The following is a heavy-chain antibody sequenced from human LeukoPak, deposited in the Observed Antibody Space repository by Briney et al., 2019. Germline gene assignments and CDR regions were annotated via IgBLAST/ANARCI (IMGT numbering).Heavy chain of an antibody. D-gene: IGHD2-2*01. CDR1: GGSISSYY. V-gene: IGHV4-59*01. CDR2: IYYSGST. J-gene: IGHJ5*02. Sequence: SETLSLTCTVSGGSISSYYWSWIRQPPGKGLEWIGYIYYSGSTNYNPSLKSRVTISVDTSKNQFSLKLSSVTAAGTAVYYCARWAGERDCSSTSCPRNWFDPWGQGTLVTVSS. CDR3: ARWAGERDCSSTSCPRNWFDP.